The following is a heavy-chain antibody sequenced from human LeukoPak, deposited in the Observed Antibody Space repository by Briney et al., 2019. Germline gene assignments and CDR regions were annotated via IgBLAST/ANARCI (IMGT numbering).Heavy chain of an antibody. V-gene: IGHV4-39*07. CDR2: IYYSGST. J-gene: IGHJ4*02. CDR3: ARVYGSQLDY. Sequence: SETLSLTCTVSGGSIGSSSYYWGWIRQPPGKGLNWIGSIYYSGSTYYNPSLKSRVTISVDTSRDQFSLKLSSVTAADTAVYYCARVYGSQLDYWGQGTLVTVSS. CDR1: GGSIGSSSYY. D-gene: IGHD1-26*01.